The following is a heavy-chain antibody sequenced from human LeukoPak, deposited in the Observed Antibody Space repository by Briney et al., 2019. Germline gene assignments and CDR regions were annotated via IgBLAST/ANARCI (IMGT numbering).Heavy chain of an antibody. CDR3: AKDIQYSSGWSYAFDI. CDR1: GFTFDDYA. D-gene: IGHD6-19*01. Sequence: GGSLRLSCAASGFTFDDYAMHWVRQAPGKGLEWVSGISWNSGSIGYADSVKGRFTISRDNAKNSLYLQMNSLRAEDTALYYCAKDIQYSSGWSYAFDIWGQGTMVTVSS. J-gene: IGHJ3*02. CDR2: ISWNSGSI. V-gene: IGHV3-9*01.